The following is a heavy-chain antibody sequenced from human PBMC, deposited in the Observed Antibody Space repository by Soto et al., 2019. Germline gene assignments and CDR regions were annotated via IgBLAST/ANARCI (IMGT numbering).Heavy chain of an antibody. CDR1: GYTFTSYG. Sequence: ASVKVSCKASGYTFTSYGISWVRQAPGQGLEWMGWISAYNGNTNYAQKFQGWVTMTRDTSISTAYMELSRLRSDDTDVYYCARERRADYGMDVWGQGTTVTVSS. CDR2: ISAYNGNT. J-gene: IGHJ6*02. CDR3: ARERRADYGMDV. V-gene: IGHV1-18*01.